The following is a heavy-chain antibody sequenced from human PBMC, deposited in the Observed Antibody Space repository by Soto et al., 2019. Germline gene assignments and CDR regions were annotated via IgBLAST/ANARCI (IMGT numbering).Heavy chain of an antibody. Sequence: SETLSLTCTVYDGSFRDYLWNWVRQPPGKGLEWIGQVFHTGSPDYNPSLESRVAISVDTSNNQFFLRLTSVTAADTAVYYCASRQAQGLNYWGPGTLVTV. CDR2: VFHTGSP. J-gene: IGHJ4*02. CDR3: ASRQAQGLNY. CDR1: DGSFRDYL. V-gene: IGHV4-34*12.